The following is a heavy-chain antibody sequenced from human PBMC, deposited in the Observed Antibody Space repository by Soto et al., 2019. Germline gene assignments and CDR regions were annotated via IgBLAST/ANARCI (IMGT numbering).Heavy chain of an antibody. CDR3: ARVGYGGHGSYGMDV. D-gene: IGHD2-15*01. V-gene: IGHV1-69*01. Sequence: QVQLVQSGAEVKKPGSSAKVSCKASGGTFSSYAIAWVRQAPGQGLEWMGGIIPMFGTTNYAQQLQGRVTITADESTSTAYMELGSLRSEDMAVYYCARVGYGGHGSYGMDVWGQGTTVTVSS. CDR2: IIPMFGTT. CDR1: GGTFSSYA. J-gene: IGHJ6*02.